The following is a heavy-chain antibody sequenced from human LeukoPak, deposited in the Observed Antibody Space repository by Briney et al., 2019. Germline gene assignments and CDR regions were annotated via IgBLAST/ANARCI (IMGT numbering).Heavy chain of an antibody. CDR1: GFTFSSYE. V-gene: IGHV3-48*03. D-gene: IGHD2-15*01. Sequence: GGSLRLSCAASGFTFSSYEMNWVRQAPGRGLEWVSYISESSSSTTYYADSVRGRFPISRDNAKNVLYLLMKSLRVEDTAVYYCARETFGYCNGGTCSYVDSWGLGTLVTVSS. CDR3: ARETFGYCNGGTCSYVDS. CDR2: ISESSSSTT. J-gene: IGHJ4*02.